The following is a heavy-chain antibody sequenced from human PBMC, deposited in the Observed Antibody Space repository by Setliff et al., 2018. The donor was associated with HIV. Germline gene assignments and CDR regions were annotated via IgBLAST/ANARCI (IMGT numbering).Heavy chain of an antibody. J-gene: IGHJ4*02. V-gene: IGHV3-9*03. CDR2: ITWNSGSI. CDR1: GFTFSDYY. CDR3: AKGRYSSSWYYFDY. Sequence: GGSLRLSCAASGFTFSDYYMGWIRQAPGKGLEWVSGITWNSGSIAYADSVKGRFTISRDNAKNSLYLQMNSLRAEDMALYYCAKGRYSSSWYYFDYWGQGTLVTVSS. D-gene: IGHD6-13*01.